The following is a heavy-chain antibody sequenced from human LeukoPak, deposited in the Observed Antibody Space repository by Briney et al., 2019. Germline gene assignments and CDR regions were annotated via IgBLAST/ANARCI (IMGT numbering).Heavy chain of an antibody. CDR1: GFTFSDYY. CDR3: ARDSTPDYYYGMDV. CDR2: ISSSSYT. V-gene: IGHV3-11*05. Sequence: GGSLRLSCAASGFTFSDYYMSWIRQAPGKGLEWVSYISSSSYTNYADSVKGRFTISRDNAKNSLYLQMNSLRAEDTAVYYCARDSTPDYYYGMDVWGQGTTVTVSS. J-gene: IGHJ6*02.